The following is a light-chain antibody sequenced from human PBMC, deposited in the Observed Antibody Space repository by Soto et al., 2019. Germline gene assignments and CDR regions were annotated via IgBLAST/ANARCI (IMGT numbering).Light chain of an antibody. CDR2: GAS. J-gene: IGKJ5*01. CDR3: QYYGSSHPNT. Sequence: EIVLTQSPDTLSLSPGERATLSCRASQSISSTQLVWYQQKPGQAPTLLIFGASSRATGIPDRFSGSGAGADFTLTISGLQPEDFAVYYCQYYGSSHPNTFGQGTRLEIK. V-gene: IGKV3-20*01. CDR1: QSISSTQ.